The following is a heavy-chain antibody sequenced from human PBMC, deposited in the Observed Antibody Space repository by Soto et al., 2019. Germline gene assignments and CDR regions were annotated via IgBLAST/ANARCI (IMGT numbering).Heavy chain of an antibody. CDR1: GFTFSNAW. D-gene: IGHD2-2*01. CDR2: IKSKTDGGTT. J-gene: IGHJ4*02. CDR3: TTAYCSSTSCYFFDY. Sequence: VGSLRLSCAASGFTFSNAWMSWVRQAPGKGLEWVGRIKSKTDGGTTDYAAPVKGRFTISRDDSKNTLYLQMNSLKTEDTAVYYCTTAYCSSTSCYFFDYWGQGTLVTVSS. V-gene: IGHV3-15*01.